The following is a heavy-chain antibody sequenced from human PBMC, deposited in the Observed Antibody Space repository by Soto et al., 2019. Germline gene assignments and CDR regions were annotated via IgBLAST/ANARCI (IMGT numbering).Heavy chain of an antibody. Sequence: QVPLVQSGAEVKKPGASVKVSCKASGYTFTGYYMHWVRQAPGQGLEWMGWINPNSGGTNYAQKFQGRVTMTRDTSISTAYMELSRLRSDDTAVYYCARSLNYGSGSYYLLLIDPWGQGTLVTVSS. D-gene: IGHD3-10*01. CDR1: GYTFTGYY. J-gene: IGHJ5*02. CDR3: ARSLNYGSGSYYLLLIDP. CDR2: INPNSGGT. V-gene: IGHV1-2*02.